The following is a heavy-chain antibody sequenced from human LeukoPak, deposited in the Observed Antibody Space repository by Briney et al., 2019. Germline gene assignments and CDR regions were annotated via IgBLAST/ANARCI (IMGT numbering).Heavy chain of an antibody. D-gene: IGHD4-17*01. Sequence: PSETLSLTCTVSGGSISSSGYYWGWIRQPPGKGLEWIASIYYSGSTYYNPSRKSRVTISVDTSKNQLSLKLSSVTAADTAVYYCAREKDDYGDYCFDYWGQGTLVTVSS. V-gene: IGHV4-39*07. J-gene: IGHJ4*02. CDR1: GGSISSSGYY. CDR2: IYYSGST. CDR3: AREKDDYGDYCFDY.